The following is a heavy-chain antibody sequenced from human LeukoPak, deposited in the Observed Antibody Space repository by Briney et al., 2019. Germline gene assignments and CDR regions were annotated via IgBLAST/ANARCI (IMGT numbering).Heavy chain of an antibody. CDR3: ARDRRWSFYTFDL. Sequence: SKTLTLTCSVPGASITGFFWNWVRQTPEKGLEWIGYVSHRGATTSNPTLKSRVSITIDTSKSQISLTMTSVTAADSALYYCARDRRWSFYTFDLWGPGT. CDR1: GASITGFF. J-gene: IGHJ3*01. CDR2: VSHRGAT. D-gene: IGHD3-3*01. V-gene: IGHV4-59*01.